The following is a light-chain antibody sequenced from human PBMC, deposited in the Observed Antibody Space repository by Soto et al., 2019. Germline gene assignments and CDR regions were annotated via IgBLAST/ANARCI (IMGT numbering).Light chain of an antibody. CDR3: QQSYSTPPT. Sequence: DIQMTQSPSSLSASVGDRVTITCRASQSISSYLNWYQQKPGKAPKLLIYAASSLQSGVPSRFSDSGSGTDFTLTISSLQPEDFATYYCQQSYSTPPTFGQGTKVDI. J-gene: IGKJ1*01. V-gene: IGKV1-39*01. CDR2: AAS. CDR1: QSISSY.